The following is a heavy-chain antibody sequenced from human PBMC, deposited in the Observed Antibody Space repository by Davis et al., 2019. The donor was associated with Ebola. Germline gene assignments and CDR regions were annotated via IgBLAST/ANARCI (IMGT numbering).Heavy chain of an antibody. D-gene: IGHD6-13*01. V-gene: IGHV3-15*01. CDR2: IKSKTDGGTT. CDR3: ITAQRYSSSWFGALLDY. CDR1: GFTFSNAW. Sequence: PGGSLRLSCAASGFTFSNAWMIWVRQAPGKGLEWVGLIKSKTDGGTTDYAAPVKGRFTISRDDSINTLFLQMNSLKTEDTAVYYCITAQRYSSSWFGALLDYWGQGTLVAVSS. J-gene: IGHJ4*02.